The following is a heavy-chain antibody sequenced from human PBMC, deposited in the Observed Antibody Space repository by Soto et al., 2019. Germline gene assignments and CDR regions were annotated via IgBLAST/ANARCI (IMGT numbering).Heavy chain of an antibody. V-gene: IGHV3-21*01. CDR1: GFTFSSYS. Sequence: TGGSLRLSCAASGFTFSSYSMNWVRQAPGKGLEWVSSISSSSSYIYYADSVKGRFTISRDNAKNSLYLQMNSLRAEDTAVYYCARGSRGRNDYWGQGTLVTVSS. J-gene: IGHJ4*02. CDR2: ISSSSSYI. CDR3: ARGSRGRNDY. D-gene: IGHD2-2*01.